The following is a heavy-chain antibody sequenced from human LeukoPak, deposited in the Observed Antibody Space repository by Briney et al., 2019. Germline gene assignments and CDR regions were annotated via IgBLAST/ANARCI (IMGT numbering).Heavy chain of an antibody. CDR3: ARDHRDILTVLEYYYYMDV. CDR2: ISYDGSNK. Sequence: GGSLRLSCAASGFTFSSYAMHWVRQAPGKGLEWVAVISYDGSNKYYAEFVKGRFTISRDNSKNTLYLQMNSLRAEDTAVYYCARDHRDILTVLEYYYYMDVWGKGTTVTVSS. D-gene: IGHD3-9*01. J-gene: IGHJ6*03. V-gene: IGHV3-30-3*01. CDR1: GFTFSSYA.